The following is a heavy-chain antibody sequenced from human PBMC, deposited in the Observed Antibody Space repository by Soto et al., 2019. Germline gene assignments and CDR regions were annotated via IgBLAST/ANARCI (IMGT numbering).Heavy chain of an antibody. Sequence: GGSLRLSCAASGFTLSSYSMNWVRQAPGKGLEWVSSISIRSSYIYYADSVKGRFTISRDNAKNSLHLQMNSLRVEDTAVYYCAREVHRTGSYWGQGTLVTVSS. CDR1: GFTLSSYS. J-gene: IGHJ4*02. CDR2: ISIRSSYI. V-gene: IGHV3-21*01. CDR3: AREVHRTGSY.